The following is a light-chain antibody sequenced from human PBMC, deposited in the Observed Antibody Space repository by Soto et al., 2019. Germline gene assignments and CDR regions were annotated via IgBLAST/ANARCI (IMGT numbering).Light chain of an antibody. CDR1: QGIGNA. V-gene: IGKV1-13*02. CDR3: KQYNSYST. J-gene: IGKJ1*01. CDR2: DAS. Sequence: AIQMTHSPSSLSASVLDMVTISFRSSQGIGNALGWYQQKPGKAPKLLIYDASSLESGVPSRFSGSASGTEFTLTISSLQPDDFATYYCKQYNSYSTFGQGTKVDIK.